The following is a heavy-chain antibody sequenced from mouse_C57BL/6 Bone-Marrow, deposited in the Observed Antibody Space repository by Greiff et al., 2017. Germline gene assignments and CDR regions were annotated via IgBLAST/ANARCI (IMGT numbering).Heavy chain of an antibody. CDR2: ISSGGSYT. CDR1: GFTFSSYG. CDR3: ASSITTVVEGDY. Sequence: EVKLVESGGDLVKPGGSLKLSCAASGFTFSSYGMSWVRQTPDKRLEWVATISSGGSYTYYPDSVKGRFTISRDNAKNTLYLQMSSLKSEDTAMYYCASSITTVVEGDYWGQGTTLTVSS. J-gene: IGHJ2*01. V-gene: IGHV5-6*01. D-gene: IGHD1-1*01.